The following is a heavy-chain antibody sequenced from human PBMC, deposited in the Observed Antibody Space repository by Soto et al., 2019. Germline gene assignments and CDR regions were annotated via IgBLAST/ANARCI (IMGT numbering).Heavy chain of an antibody. CDR2: IIADGGRA. V-gene: IGHV3-23*01. Sequence: GGSLRLSCAASGFTLSTYVMHWVRQAPGKGLEWVSAIIADGGRAYYAESVKGRFTMSRDNSKNTLSLQMNTLRAEDTAVYYCAKDKMEQWLVGGYFDNWGPGTQVTVSS. CDR3: AKDKMEQWLVGGYFDN. D-gene: IGHD6-19*01. J-gene: IGHJ4*02. CDR1: GFTLSTYV.